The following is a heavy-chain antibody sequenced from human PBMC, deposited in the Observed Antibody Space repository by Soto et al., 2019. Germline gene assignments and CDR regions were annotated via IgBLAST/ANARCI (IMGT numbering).Heavy chain of an antibody. J-gene: IGHJ3*02. Sequence: QVQLQESGPGLVKPSQTLSLTCTVSGGSISSGGYYWSWIRQHPGKGLEWIGYIYYSGSTYYNPSLKSRVTISVDTSKNQFSLKLSSVTAADTAVYYCARDSRYYDYAFYAFDIWGQGTVVTVSS. D-gene: IGHD3-16*01. CDR1: GGSISSGGYY. CDR3: ARDSRYYDYAFYAFDI. V-gene: IGHV4-31*03. CDR2: IYYSGST.